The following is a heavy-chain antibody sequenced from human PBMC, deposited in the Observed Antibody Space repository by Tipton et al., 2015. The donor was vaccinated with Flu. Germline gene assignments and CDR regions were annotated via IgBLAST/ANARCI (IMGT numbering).Heavy chain of an antibody. CDR3: AKSPGYGDVFDS. V-gene: IGHV3-23*01. Sequence: SLRLSRAASGFAFYSYAMSWVRQAPGKGLEWVSLISSGGDTVYYADAVKGRFTISRDSSKNTLYLQMNSLRAEDTALYFCAKSPGYGDVFDSWGQGTLVTVSS. D-gene: IGHD3-16*01. CDR1: GFAFYSYA. J-gene: IGHJ4*02. CDR2: ISSGGDTV.